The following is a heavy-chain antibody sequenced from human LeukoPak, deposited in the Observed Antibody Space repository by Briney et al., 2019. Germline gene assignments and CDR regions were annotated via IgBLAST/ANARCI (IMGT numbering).Heavy chain of an antibody. D-gene: IGHD2-15*01. CDR3: ARGAALAIDY. Sequence: SETLSLTCSVSGGSVTSGSYYWSWIRQPAGKGLEWIGRISTSGSTNYNPSLKSRVTMSLDTSKYQFSLKLNSLTAADTAVYYCARGAALAIDYWGQGALVTVSS. CDR2: ISTSGST. J-gene: IGHJ4*02. V-gene: IGHV4-61*02. CDR1: GGSVTSGSYY.